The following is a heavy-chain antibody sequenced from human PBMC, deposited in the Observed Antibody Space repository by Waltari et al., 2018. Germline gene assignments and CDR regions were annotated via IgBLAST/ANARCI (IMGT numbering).Heavy chain of an antibody. CDR3: ARDRVDDFWSGYSTPPSYYYYMDV. J-gene: IGHJ6*03. CDR1: GGSISSYY. CDR2: IYYSGST. D-gene: IGHD3-3*01. V-gene: IGHV4-59*01. Sequence: QVQLQESGPGLVKPSETLSLTCTVSGGSISSYYWSWIRQPPGKGLEWIGYIYYSGSTNHTPSLKSRVTISVDTSKNQFSLKLSSVTAADTAVYYCARDRVDDFWSGYSTPPSYYYYMDVWGKGTTVTVSS.